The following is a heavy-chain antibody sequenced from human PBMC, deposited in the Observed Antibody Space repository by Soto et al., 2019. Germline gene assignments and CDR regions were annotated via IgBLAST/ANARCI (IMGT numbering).Heavy chain of an antibody. CDR2: ISAYNGNT. J-gene: IGHJ4*02. CDR3: ARVPPRATIYSDY. V-gene: IGHV1-18*01. D-gene: IGHD5-12*01. Sequence: SVKLSCKASGYTFTSYGISWVRQAPGKGLEWMGWISAYNGNTNYAKKLQGRVTMTTDTSTSTAYMELRSLRSDDTAVYYCARVPPRATIYSDYWCQGNMVNVSA. CDR1: GYTFTSYG.